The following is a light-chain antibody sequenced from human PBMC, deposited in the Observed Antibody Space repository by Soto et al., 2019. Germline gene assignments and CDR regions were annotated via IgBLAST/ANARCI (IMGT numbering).Light chain of an antibody. CDR1: QSVSNY. V-gene: IGKV3-11*01. CDR2: DAS. CDR3: QQRSIWVT. Sequence: EIVWTQSPATLSLFPGERATLSCSTSQSVSNYLAWFQQKPGQAPRLLIYDASNRATGIPARFTGSESGTDFTLTIRSLEVEDSAVYYCQQRSIWVTFGGGTKVQIK. J-gene: IGKJ4*01.